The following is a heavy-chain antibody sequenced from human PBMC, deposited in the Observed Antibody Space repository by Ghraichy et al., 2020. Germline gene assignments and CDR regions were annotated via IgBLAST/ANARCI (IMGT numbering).Heavy chain of an antibody. J-gene: IGHJ6*03. CDR1: GFTFSSYA. CDR3: ARGPYCSSTSCQVFGGNYYYYMDV. Sequence: GGSLRLSCAASGFTFSSYAMHWVRQAPGKGLEWVAVISYDGSNKYYADSVKGRFTISRDNSKNTLYLQMNSLRAEDTAVYYCARGPYCSSTSCQVFGGNYYYYMDVWGKGTTVTVSS. D-gene: IGHD2-2*01. CDR2: ISYDGSNK. V-gene: IGHV3-30*04.